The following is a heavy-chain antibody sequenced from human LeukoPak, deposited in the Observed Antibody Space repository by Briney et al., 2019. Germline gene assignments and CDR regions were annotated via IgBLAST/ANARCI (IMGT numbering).Heavy chain of an antibody. CDR1: GGSISSYY. V-gene: IGHV4-59*08. D-gene: IGHD2-15*01. Sequence: PSETLSLTCTVSGGSISSYYWSWIRQPPGEGLEWIGYIYYSGSTNYNPSLKSRVTISVDTSKNQFSLKLSSVTAADTAVYYCARRGGSFDGPPDYWGQGTLVTVSS. J-gene: IGHJ4*02. CDR3: ARRGGSFDGPPDY. CDR2: IYYSGST.